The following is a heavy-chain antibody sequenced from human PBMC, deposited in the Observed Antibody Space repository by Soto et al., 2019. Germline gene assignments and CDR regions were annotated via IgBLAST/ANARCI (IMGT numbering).Heavy chain of an antibody. J-gene: IGHJ5*02. CDR3: ARDQTCQDLAWLLDP. CDR1: GHSITSHY. CDR2: IDPTGVNG. D-gene: IGHD3-9*01. Sequence: QAQLVQSATEVKNPGASVKVSCKASGHSITSHYVHWVRQAPGQGLEWMGTIDPTGVNGNYAQRLQGTVTMTRDTSTTTVSMQPTCLTSDDPVVSYCARDQTCQDLAWLLDPWGQGTLVTVSS. V-gene: IGHV1-46*03.